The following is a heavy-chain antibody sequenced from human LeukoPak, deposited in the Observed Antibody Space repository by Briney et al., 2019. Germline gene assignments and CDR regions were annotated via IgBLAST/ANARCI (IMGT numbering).Heavy chain of an antibody. CDR2: IYTSGST. V-gene: IGHV4-61*09. Sequence: SETLSLTCTVSGGSITSGSYFWNWLRQPAGKGLEWIGHIYTSGSTYYNPSLKSRVTISLDTPKNQFSLRLSSVPAADTAVYYCARGGYYDSSGSRDAFDIWGQGTMVTVSA. J-gene: IGHJ3*02. D-gene: IGHD3-22*01. CDR3: ARGGYYDSSGSRDAFDI. CDR1: GGSITSGSYF.